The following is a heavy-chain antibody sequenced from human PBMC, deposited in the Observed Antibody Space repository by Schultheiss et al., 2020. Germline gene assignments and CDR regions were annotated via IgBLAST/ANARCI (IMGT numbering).Heavy chain of an antibody. D-gene: IGHD3-10*01. J-gene: IGHJ4*02. CDR2: IYYSGST. Sequence: SETLSLTCTVSGGSISSYYWSWIRQPPGKGLEWIGYIYYSGSTNYNPSLKSRVTISVDTSKNQFSLKLSSVTAADTAVYYCASFVWFGELYYWGQGTLVTVYS. CDR1: GGSISSYY. CDR3: ASFVWFGELYY. V-gene: IGHV4-59*01.